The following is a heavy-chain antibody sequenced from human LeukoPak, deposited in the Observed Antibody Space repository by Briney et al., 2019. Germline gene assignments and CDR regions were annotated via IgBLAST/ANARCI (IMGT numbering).Heavy chain of an antibody. CDR3: ARGPAAGEEYYYYGMDV. V-gene: IGHV4-34*01. J-gene: IGHJ6*02. CDR1: GGSFSGYY. D-gene: IGHD4-17*01. Sequence: PSETLSLTCAVHGGSFSGYYWSWIRQPPGKGLEWIGEINHSGSTNYNPSLKSRVTISVDTSKNQFSLKRSSVTAADTAVYYCARGPAAGEEYYYYGMDVWGQGTTVTVSS. CDR2: INHSGST.